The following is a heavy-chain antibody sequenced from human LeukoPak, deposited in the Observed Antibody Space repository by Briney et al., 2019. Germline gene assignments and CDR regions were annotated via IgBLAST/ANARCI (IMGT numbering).Heavy chain of an antibody. Sequence: PGGSLRLSCAASGFTFSTYAMSWVRQAPGEGLEWVSGISTNGGSTYYADSVKGRFTISRENSKDPLYLQMNSLRAEDTAVYYCAKVTVTTRTTTFWNYGGQGTLVSVSS. CDR3: AKVTVTTRTTTFWNY. J-gene: IGHJ4*02. CDR1: GFTFSTYA. V-gene: IGHV3-23*01. CDR2: ISTNGGST. D-gene: IGHD4-11*01.